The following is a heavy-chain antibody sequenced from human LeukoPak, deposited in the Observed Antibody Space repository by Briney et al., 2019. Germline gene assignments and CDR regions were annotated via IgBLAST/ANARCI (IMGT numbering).Heavy chain of an antibody. CDR1: GVSISSYY. V-gene: IGHV4-59*08. CDR3: ARLPLRSHFDY. CDR2: IYYSGTT. Sequence: SETLSLTCTVSGVSISSYYWSWIRQPPGKGLEWIGYIYYSGTTNYNPSLKSRVTISVDTSKNQFSLKLNSVTAADTAVYYCARLPLRSHFDYWGQGTLVTVSS. J-gene: IGHJ4*02.